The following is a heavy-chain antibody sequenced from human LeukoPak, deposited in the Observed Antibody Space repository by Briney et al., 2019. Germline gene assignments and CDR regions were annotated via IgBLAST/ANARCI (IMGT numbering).Heavy chain of an antibody. J-gene: IGHJ4*02. CDR2: IWYDGSNK. Sequence: GGSLRLSCAASGFTFSSYGMPWVRQAPGKGLEWVAVIWYDGSNKYYADSVKGRFTISRDNSKNTLYLQMNSLRAEDTAVYYCARDSAIVVVQYYFDYWGQGTLVTVSS. D-gene: IGHD3-22*01. V-gene: IGHV3-33*01. CDR3: ARDSAIVVVQYYFDY. CDR1: GFTFSSYG.